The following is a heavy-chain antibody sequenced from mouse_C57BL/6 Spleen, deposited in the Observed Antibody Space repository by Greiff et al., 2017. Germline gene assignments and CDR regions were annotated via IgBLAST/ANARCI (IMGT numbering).Heavy chain of an antibody. Sequence: VKLMESGAELVRPGSSVKLSCKASGYTFTSYWMDWVKQRPGQGLEWIGNIYPSDSETHYNQKFKDKATLTVDKSSSTAYMQLSSLTSEDSAVYYCARGSNFYYFDYWGQGTTLTVSS. CDR3: ARGSNFYYFDY. CDR2: IYPSDSET. J-gene: IGHJ2*01. D-gene: IGHD4-1*01. CDR1: GYTFTSYW. V-gene: IGHV1-61*01.